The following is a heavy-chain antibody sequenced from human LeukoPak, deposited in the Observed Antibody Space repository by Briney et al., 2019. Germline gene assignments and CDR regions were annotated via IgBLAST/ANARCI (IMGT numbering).Heavy chain of an antibody. CDR1: GYTFTGYY. D-gene: IGHD6-19*01. CDR2: INPNSGGT. V-gene: IGHV1-2*02. CDR3: ARDKKGVHGVAVAGFFDY. J-gene: IGHJ4*02. Sequence: ASVKVSCKASGYTFTGYYMHWVRQAPGQGLEWMGWINPNSGGTNYAQKFQGRVTMTRDTSISTAYMELSRLRSDDTAVYYCARDKKGVHGVAVAGFFDYWGQGTLVTVSS.